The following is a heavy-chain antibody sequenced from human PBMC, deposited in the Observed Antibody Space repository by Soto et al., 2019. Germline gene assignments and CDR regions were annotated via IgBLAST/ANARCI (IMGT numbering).Heavy chain of an antibody. CDR1: GGSITSGAYY. CDR2: IQYSGRT. V-gene: IGHV4-31*11. CDR3: ARYYFPSSGYYNWFDP. Sequence: SSETLSLTCAVSGGSITSGAYYWAWIRQHPGKGLEWIAYIQYSGRTYYNPSLKTRVTITVDTSNNQFSLKLSSVTAADTAADYCARYYFPSSGYYNWFDPWGQGTLVTVSS. J-gene: IGHJ5*02. D-gene: IGHD3-22*01.